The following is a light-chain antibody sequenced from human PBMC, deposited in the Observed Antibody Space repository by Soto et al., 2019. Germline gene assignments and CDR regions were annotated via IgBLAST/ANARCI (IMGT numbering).Light chain of an antibody. CDR2: EVS. V-gene: IGLV2-14*01. CDR3: GSYTGSIYV. J-gene: IGLJ1*01. CDR1: SSDVGGYKF. Sequence: QSVLTQPASVSGSPGQSITISCTGTSSDVGGYKFVSWYQRHPGKAPKLMIYEVSNRPSGVSSRFSDSKSGNTASLTISGLQAEDEADYYCGSYTGSIYVFGTGTKLTVL.